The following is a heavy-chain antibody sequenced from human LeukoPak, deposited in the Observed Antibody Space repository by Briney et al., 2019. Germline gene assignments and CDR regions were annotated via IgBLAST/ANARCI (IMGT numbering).Heavy chain of an antibody. D-gene: IGHD3-16*01. CDR1: GFTFSSYG. V-gene: IGHV3-30*18. J-gene: IGHJ3*02. CDR2: ISYDGSNK. CDR3: AETLDYSSNAFDI. Sequence: GRSLRLSCAASGFTFSSYGMHWVRQAPGKGLEWVAVISYDGSNKYYADSVKGRFTISRDNSKNTLYLQMNSLRAEDTAVYYCAETLDYSSNAFDIWGQGTMVTVSP.